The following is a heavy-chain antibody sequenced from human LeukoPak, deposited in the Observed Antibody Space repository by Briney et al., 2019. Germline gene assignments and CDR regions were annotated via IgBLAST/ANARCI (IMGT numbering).Heavy chain of an antibody. J-gene: IGHJ4*02. CDR3: AGGRYFDY. CDR2: ISSGSTYM. Sequence: GGSLRLSCAASGFTFSSYSMNWVRQAPGKGLEWVSSISSGSTYMYYADSVKGRFTISRDNAQNSMYLQMNSLRAEDTAVYYCAGGRYFDYWGQGTLVTVSS. V-gene: IGHV3-21*01. CDR1: GFTFSSYS. D-gene: IGHD6-25*01.